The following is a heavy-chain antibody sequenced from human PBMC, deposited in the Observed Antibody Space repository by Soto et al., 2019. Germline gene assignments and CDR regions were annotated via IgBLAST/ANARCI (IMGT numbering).Heavy chain of an antibody. D-gene: IGHD5-12*01. CDR3: AKALYSGYGRQFDV. V-gene: IGHV3-23*01. CDR1: GFTFNNYA. J-gene: IGHJ4*02. CDR2: ISPNGDST. Sequence: GGSLRLSCAASGFTFNNYAMNWVRQAPGRGLEWVSIISPNGDSTYYADSVKGRFTISRDNSKNTVYLQMNSLRAEDTAVYYCAKALYSGYGRQFDVWGQGTLVTVSS.